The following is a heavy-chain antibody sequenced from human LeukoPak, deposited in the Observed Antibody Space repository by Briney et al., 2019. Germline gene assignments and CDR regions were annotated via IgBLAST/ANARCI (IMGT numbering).Heavy chain of an antibody. CDR2: INFGGDTT. J-gene: IGHJ4*02. Sequence: PGGSLRLSCTASGFTFSNYNMNWVRQAPGKGLEWVSHINFGGDTTHYADSVKGRFTTSRDNAKSSLYLQMNSLGAEDTAVYFCARFRYTDGGYCSRTSCPWYFDYWGQGTLVSVSS. CDR1: GFTFSNYN. CDR3: ARFRYTDGGYCSRTSCPWYFDY. V-gene: IGHV3-48*01. D-gene: IGHD2-2*01.